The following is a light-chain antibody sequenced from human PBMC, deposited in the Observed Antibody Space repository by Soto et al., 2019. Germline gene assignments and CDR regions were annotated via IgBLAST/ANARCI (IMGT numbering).Light chain of an antibody. CDR3: SSYSSSILV. CDR1: SSDVGGYNY. V-gene: IGLV2-14*01. CDR2: EVS. J-gene: IGLJ1*01. Sequence: QSALTQPASVSGSPGQSITISCTGTSSDVGGYNYVSWYQQHPGKAPKLMIYEVSNRPSGVSNRFSGSKSGNTASLTISGLQAEDEADYYCSSYSSSILVFGTGTKVTVL.